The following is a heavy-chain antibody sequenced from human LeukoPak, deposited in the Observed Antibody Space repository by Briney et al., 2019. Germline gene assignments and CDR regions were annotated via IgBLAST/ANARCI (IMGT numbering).Heavy chain of an antibody. V-gene: IGHV5-51*01. CDR1: GYKFTTYW. CDR3: ARGSGIYSQFDL. Sequence: GESLKISCKASGYKFTTYWIGWVRQMPGKGLEWMGIFYPGDSNTKYSPSFQGQVTFSADSSISTAYLQWGSLKASDTAMYYCARGSGIYSQFDLWGQGTLLTVSS. D-gene: IGHD1-26*01. J-gene: IGHJ4*02. CDR2: FYPGDSNT.